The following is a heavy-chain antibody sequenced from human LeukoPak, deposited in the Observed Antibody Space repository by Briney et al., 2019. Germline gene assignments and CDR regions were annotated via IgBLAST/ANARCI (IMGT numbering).Heavy chain of an antibody. J-gene: IGHJ6*03. D-gene: IGHD3-22*01. CDR2: IYTSGST. Sequence: PSQTLSLTCTVSGGSISSGSYYWSWIRQPAGKGLEWIGRIYTSGSTNYNPSLKSRVTISVDTSKNQFSLKLSSVTAADTAVYYCATEKHQYYSDSSGYYSYYYYYMDVWGKGTTVTVSS. CDR3: ATEKHQYYSDSSGYYSYYYYYMDV. CDR1: GGSISSGSYY. V-gene: IGHV4-61*02.